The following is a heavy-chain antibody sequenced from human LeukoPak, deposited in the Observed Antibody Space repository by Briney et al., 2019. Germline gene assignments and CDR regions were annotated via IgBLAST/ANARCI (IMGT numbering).Heavy chain of an antibody. Sequence: GGSLRLSCAASGFTFSSYWMSWVRQAPGKGLEWVANIKQDGSEKYYVDSVKGRFTISRDNAKNSLYLQMYSLRAEDTAVYYCAREGITMVRGVFDYWGQGTLVTVSS. CDR2: IKQDGSEK. J-gene: IGHJ4*02. D-gene: IGHD3-10*01. CDR3: AREGITMVRGVFDY. CDR1: GFTFSSYW. V-gene: IGHV3-7*01.